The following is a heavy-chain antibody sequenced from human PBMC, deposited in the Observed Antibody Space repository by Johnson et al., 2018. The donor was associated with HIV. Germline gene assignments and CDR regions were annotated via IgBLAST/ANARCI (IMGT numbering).Heavy chain of an antibody. V-gene: IGHV3-30*04. D-gene: IGHD3-16*01. CDR2: ISFDVNDK. CDR3: AGGAGQRGTFSSGFDI. J-gene: IGHJ3*02. Sequence: QVQLVESGGGVVQPGRSLRLSCAASGFTFSIYAMHWVRQAPGKGLEWVSLISFDVNDKYYADSVKGRFTISRDNSKNTLYLQMNSLRAEDTAVYYCAGGAGQRGTFSSGFDIWGQGTMVTVAS. CDR1: GFTFSIYA.